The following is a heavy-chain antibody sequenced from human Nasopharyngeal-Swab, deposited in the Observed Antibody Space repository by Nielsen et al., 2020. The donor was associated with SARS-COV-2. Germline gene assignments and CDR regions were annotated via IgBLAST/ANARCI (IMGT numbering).Heavy chain of an antibody. CDR1: GSSIISYY. V-gene: IGHV4-59*13. Sequence: SETLSLTCPVSGSSIISYYWTWIPQPPGKELEWIGYIYYSGSTNYNPSLKSRVTISVDTSKNQFSLKLSSVTAADTAVYYCARGFDYWGQGTLVTVSS. J-gene: IGHJ4*02. CDR3: ARGFDY. CDR2: IYYSGST.